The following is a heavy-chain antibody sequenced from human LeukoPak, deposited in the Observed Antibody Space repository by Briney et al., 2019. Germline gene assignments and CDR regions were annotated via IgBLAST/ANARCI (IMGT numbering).Heavy chain of an antibody. Sequence: GESLKISCKGSGYSFTSYWIGWVRQMPGKGLEWMGIIYPGDSDTRYSPSFQGQVTISADKSISPAYLQWGTLKASDTPMYYCAPGGWKTFDSWGKGTLVPVSS. D-gene: IGHD1-1*01. CDR3: APGGWKTFDS. CDR1: GYSFTSYW. J-gene: IGHJ4*02. V-gene: IGHV5-51*01. CDR2: IYPGDSDT.